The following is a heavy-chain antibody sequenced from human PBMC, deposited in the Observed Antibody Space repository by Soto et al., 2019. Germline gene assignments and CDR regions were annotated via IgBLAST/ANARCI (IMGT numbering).Heavy chain of an antibody. CDR2: ISSSSSYI. J-gene: IGHJ6*02. CDR3: ARGMISMADEYYYYGMDV. V-gene: IGHV3-21*01. Sequence: GGSLRLSCATSGFTFSSYSMNWVRQAPGKGLEWVSSISSSSSYIYYADSVKGRFTISRDNAKNSLYLQMNSLRAEDTAVYYCARGMISMADEYYYYGMDVWGQGTTVTVSS. CDR1: GFTFSSYS. D-gene: IGHD3-16*01.